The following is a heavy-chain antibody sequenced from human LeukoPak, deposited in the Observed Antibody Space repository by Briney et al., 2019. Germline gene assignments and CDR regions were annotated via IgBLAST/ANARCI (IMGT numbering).Heavy chain of an antibody. V-gene: IGHV1-69*13. D-gene: IGHD3-10*01. Sequence: SVKVSCKASGGTVSSYAISWVRQAPGQALEWMGGIIPIFGTANYAQKFQGRVTITADESTSTAYMELSSLRSEDTAVYYCARDGLWLGELPGKNWFDPWGQGTLVTVSS. J-gene: IGHJ5*02. CDR3: ARDGLWLGELPGKNWFDP. CDR2: IIPIFGTA. CDR1: GGTVSSYA.